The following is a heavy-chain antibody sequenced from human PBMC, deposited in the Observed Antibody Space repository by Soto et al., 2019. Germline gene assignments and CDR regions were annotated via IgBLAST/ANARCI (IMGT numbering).Heavy chain of an antibody. V-gene: IGHV1-18*01. J-gene: IGHJ6*02. CDR1: GYTFTSYG. Sequence: ASVKVSCKASGYTFTSYGISWVLQAPGQGLEWMGWISAYNGNTNYAQKLQGRVTMTTDTSTSTAYMELRSLRSDDTAVYCCARDALRFLEWLLFPPYYYGMDVWGQGTTVTVSS. CDR2: ISAYNGNT. D-gene: IGHD3-3*01. CDR3: ARDALRFLEWLLFPPYYYGMDV.